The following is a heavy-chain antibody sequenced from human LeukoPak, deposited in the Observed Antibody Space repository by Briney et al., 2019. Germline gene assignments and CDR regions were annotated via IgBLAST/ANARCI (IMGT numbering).Heavy chain of an antibody. J-gene: IGHJ4*02. CDR1: GFTFSSYG. CDR2: ISYDGSNK. CDR3: AILALSSSFNY. D-gene: IGHD6-6*01. V-gene: IGHV3-30*03. Sequence: PGGSLRLSCAASGFTFSSYGMHWVRQAPGKGLEWVAVISYDGSNKYYADSVKGRFTISRDNSKNTLYLQMNSLRAEDTAVYYCAILALSSSFNYWGQGTLATVSS.